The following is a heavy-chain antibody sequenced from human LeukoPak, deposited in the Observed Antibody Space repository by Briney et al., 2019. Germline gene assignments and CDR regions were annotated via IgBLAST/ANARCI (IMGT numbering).Heavy chain of an antibody. CDR3: ARGRKIWSTLGD. CDR2: ISSDGSSK. V-gene: IGHV3-30-3*01. CDR1: GFTFSSYV. D-gene: IGHD3-16*01. Sequence: PGGSLRLSCAASGFTFSSYVMHWVRQAPGKGLEWVAVISSDGSSKYYADSVKGRFTISRDNSKNTLYVQMNSLRAEDTAVYYCARGRKIWSTLGDWGQGTLATVSS. J-gene: IGHJ4*02.